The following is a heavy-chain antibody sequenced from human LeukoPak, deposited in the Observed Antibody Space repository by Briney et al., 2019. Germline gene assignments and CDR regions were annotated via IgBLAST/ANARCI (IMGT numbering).Heavy chain of an antibody. CDR2: IKREGRT. D-gene: IGHD3-22*01. CDR3: ARAPSEIGGYYPEYFRH. V-gene: IGHV3-74*01. Sequence: GGTLRLSCAASGFTFSSYWMHWVRQAPGKGLVWVSRIKREGRTNYADSVKGRFTISRDNAKNTVSLQMNSLRAEDTGVYFCARAPSEIGGYYPEYFRHWGQGTLVTVSS. CDR1: GFTFSSYW. J-gene: IGHJ1*01.